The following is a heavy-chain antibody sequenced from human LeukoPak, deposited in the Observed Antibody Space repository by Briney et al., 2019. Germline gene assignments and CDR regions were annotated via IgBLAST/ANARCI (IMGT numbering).Heavy chain of an antibody. J-gene: IGHJ4*02. CDR3: ARGVHNYGNFDF. V-gene: IGHV1-46*01. CDR1: GYNFTSYY. CDR2: INPSGGST. Sequence: ASVKVACKASGYNFTSYYMHWVRQAPGQGLEWMGVINPSGGSTNYAQKFQGRVTMTRDTSTSTVYMELRSLRSEDTAVYSCARGVHNYGNFDFWGQGTLVTVSS. D-gene: IGHD5-18*01.